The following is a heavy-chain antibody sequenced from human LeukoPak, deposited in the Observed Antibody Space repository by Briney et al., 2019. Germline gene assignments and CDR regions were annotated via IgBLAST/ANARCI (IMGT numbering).Heavy chain of an antibody. D-gene: IGHD3-16*01. CDR2: ISGSGGST. CDR3: AKDRDDYVWGSYLGAFDI. CDR1: GFTFSSYG. V-gene: IGHV3-23*01. J-gene: IGHJ3*02. Sequence: GGSLRLSCAASGFTFSSYGMHWVRQAPGKGLEWVSLISGSGGSTYYADSVKGRFTISRDNSKNTLYLQMNSLRAEDTAVFYCAKDRDDYVWGSYLGAFDIWGQGTMVTVSS.